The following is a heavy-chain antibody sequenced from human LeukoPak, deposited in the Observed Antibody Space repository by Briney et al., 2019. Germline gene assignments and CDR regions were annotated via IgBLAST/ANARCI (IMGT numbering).Heavy chain of an antibody. CDR2: ISAYNGDT. D-gene: IGHD2-15*01. CDR1: GYTFNHHG. V-gene: IGHV1-18*01. J-gene: IGHJ5*02. Sequence: ASVKVSFKASGYTFNHHGITWVRQAPGQGLEWMGWISAYNGDTIYSQDFQGRVTLTTDTSTSTAYMELRSLGSDDTAVYYCVRDYFCSGGTCDDCFDPWGQGTLVTVSS. CDR3: VRDYFCSGGTCDDCFDP.